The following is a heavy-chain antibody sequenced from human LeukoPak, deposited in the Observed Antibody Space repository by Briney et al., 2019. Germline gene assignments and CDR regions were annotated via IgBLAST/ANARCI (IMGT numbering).Heavy chain of an antibody. CDR2: IRYDGSNK. J-gene: IGHJ6*03. CDR3: AREGEYCSSTSCQRYYMDV. V-gene: IGHV3-30*02. Sequence: GGSLRLSCAASGFTFSSYGMHWVRQAPGKGLEWVAFIRYDGSNKYYADSVKGRFTISRDNAKNSLYLQMNSLRAEDTAVYYCAREGEYCSSTSCQRYYMDVWGKGTTVTVSS. D-gene: IGHD2-2*01. CDR1: GFTFSSYG.